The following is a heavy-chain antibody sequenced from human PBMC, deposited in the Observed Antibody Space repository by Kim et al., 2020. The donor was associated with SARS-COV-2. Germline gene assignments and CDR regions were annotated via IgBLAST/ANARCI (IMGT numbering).Heavy chain of an antibody. V-gene: IGHV3-23*01. CDR3: AKDPLLRYFDWLPASHFDY. Sequence: GGSLRLSCAASGFTFSRYAMSWVRQAPGKGLEWVSAISGSGGSTYYADSVKGRLTISRDNSKNTLYLQMNSLRAEDTAVYYCAKDPLLRYFDWLPASHFDYWGQGTLVTVSS. D-gene: IGHD3-9*01. CDR1: GFTFSRYA. CDR2: ISGSGGST. J-gene: IGHJ4*02.